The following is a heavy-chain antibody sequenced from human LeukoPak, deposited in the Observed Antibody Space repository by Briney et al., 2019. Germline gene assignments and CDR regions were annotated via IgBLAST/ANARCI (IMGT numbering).Heavy chain of an antibody. V-gene: IGHV3-66*01. Sequence: GGSLRLSCAASGFTVSSNYMSWVRQAPGKGLEWVSVIYSGGSTYYADSVKGRFTISRDNSKNSLYLQMNSLRAEDTAVYYCARERYDYVWGYFDYWGQGTLVTVSS. D-gene: IGHD3-16*01. CDR1: GFTVSSNY. CDR2: IYSGGST. CDR3: ARERYDYVWGYFDY. J-gene: IGHJ4*02.